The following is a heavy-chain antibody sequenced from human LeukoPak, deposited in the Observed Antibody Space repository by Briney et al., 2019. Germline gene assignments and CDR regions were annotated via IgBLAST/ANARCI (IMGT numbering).Heavy chain of an antibody. CDR3: ARGGERYYFDS. CDR1: GFTFSSYG. D-gene: IGHD5-12*01. CDR2: IWYDGSNK. J-gene: IGHJ4*02. Sequence: PGGSLRLSCAASGFTFSSYGMHWVRQAPVKGLEWVAVIWYDGSNKYYGDSVKGRFTISRDNSKNTLYLQMNSLRAEDTAVYYCARGGERYYFDSWGQGTLVTVSS. V-gene: IGHV3-33*01.